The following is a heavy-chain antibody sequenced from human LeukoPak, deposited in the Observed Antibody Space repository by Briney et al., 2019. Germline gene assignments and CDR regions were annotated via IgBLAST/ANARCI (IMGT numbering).Heavy chain of an antibody. J-gene: IGHJ4*02. Sequence: SETLTLTCTVSGGSISSSSYYWGWIRQPPGKGLEWIGSIYYSGSTYYNPSLKSRVTISVDTSKNQFSLKLSSVTAADTAVYYCARMVLANSGWLNWGQGTLVTVSS. D-gene: IGHD6-19*01. CDR3: ARMVLANSGWLN. CDR1: GGSISSSSYY. CDR2: IYYSGST. V-gene: IGHV4-39*01.